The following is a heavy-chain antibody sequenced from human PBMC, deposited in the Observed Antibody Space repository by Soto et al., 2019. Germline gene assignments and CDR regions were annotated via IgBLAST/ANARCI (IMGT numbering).Heavy chain of an antibody. CDR2: INHSGST. D-gene: IGHD6-13*01. CDR1: GGSFIGYY. Sequence: PSETLSLTCAVYGGSFIGYYWSWILQPPWKGLEWIGEINHSGSTNYNPSLKSRVTISVDTSKNQFSLKLSSVTAADTAVYYCARGQGIAAAGHEANWFDPWGQGTLVTVSS. V-gene: IGHV4-34*01. J-gene: IGHJ5*02. CDR3: ARGQGIAAAGHEANWFDP.